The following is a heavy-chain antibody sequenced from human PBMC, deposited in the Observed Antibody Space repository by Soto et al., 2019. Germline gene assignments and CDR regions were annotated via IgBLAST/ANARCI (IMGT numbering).Heavy chain of an antibody. CDR1: GGSITNFH. CDR3: AAYDSEGYFDY. D-gene: IGHD3-22*01. J-gene: IGHJ4*02. V-gene: IGHV4-59*01. Sequence: SETLSLTCTVSGGSITNFHWSWIRQPPGKGLEWIGYVYFSGNTKYNPSFKSRVTMSIDTSKNEFSLRLISVTAADSAAYFCAAYDSEGYFDYWGQGALVTVSS. CDR2: VYFSGNT.